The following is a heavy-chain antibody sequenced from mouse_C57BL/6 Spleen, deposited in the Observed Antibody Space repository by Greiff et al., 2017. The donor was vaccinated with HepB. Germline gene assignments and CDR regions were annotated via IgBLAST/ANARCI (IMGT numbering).Heavy chain of an antibody. CDR2: IYPGDGDT. Sequence: VQLQQSGAELVKPGASVKISCKASGYAFSSYWMNWVKQRPGKGLEWIGQIYPGDGDTNYNGKFKGKATLTADKSSSTAYMQLSSLTSEDSAVYFCAKGYYYGSSPYAMDYWGQGTSVTVSS. V-gene: IGHV1-80*01. D-gene: IGHD1-1*01. CDR3: AKGYYYGSSPYAMDY. CDR1: GYAFSSYW. J-gene: IGHJ4*01.